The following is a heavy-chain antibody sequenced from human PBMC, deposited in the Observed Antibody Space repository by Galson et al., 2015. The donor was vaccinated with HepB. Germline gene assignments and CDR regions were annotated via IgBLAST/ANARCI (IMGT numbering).Heavy chain of an antibody. CDR3: ARDEGYCSGGSCYSYPPNYYGMDV. V-gene: IGHV1-18*01. J-gene: IGHJ6*02. D-gene: IGHD2-15*01. CDR1: GYTFTSYG. CDR2: ISAYNGNT. Sequence: SVKVSCKASGYTFTSYGISWVRQAPGQGLEWMGWISAYNGNTNYAQKLQGRVTMTTDTSTSTAYMELRSLRSDDTAVYYCARDEGYCSGGSCYSYPPNYYGMDVWGQGTTVTVSS.